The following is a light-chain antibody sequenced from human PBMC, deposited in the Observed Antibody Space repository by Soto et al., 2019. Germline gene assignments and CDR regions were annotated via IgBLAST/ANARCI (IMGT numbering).Light chain of an antibody. Sequence: EIVLTQSPGTLSLSPGERATLSCRASQSVSSSYLAWYQQKPGQAPRLLIYGVSSRATGSPDRFSGSGSGTDFTLTISRLEPEDFAVYYCQQYGNSPWTFGQGTKVEIK. J-gene: IGKJ1*01. CDR3: QQYGNSPWT. CDR1: QSVSSSY. CDR2: GVS. V-gene: IGKV3-20*01.